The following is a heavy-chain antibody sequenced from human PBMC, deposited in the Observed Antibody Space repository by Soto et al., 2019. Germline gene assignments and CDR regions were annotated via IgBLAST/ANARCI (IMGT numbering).Heavy chain of an antibody. V-gene: IGHV4-59*08. CDR3: ARQGPYGMDV. CDR2: IYYSGST. J-gene: IGHJ6*02. Sequence: SETLSLTCTVAGGSISSYYLSWIRQPPGKGLEWIGYIYYSGSTNYNPSLKSRVTISVDTSKNEFSLKLSSVTAADTAVYYCARQGPYGMDVWGQGTTVTVSS. CDR1: GGSISSYY.